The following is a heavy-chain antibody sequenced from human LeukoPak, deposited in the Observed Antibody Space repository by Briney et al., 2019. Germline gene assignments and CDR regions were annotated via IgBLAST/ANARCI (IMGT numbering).Heavy chain of an antibody. D-gene: IGHD5-12*01. CDR2: IYYSGST. CDR3: ASPPGYSGYDYAYGY. V-gene: IGHV4-34*01. Sequence: KSSETLSLTCAVYGGSFSGYYWSWIRQPPGKGLEWIGSIYYSGSTYYNPSLKSRVTISVDTSKNQFSLKLSSVTAADTAVYYCASPPGYSGYDYAYGYWGQGTLVTVSS. J-gene: IGHJ4*02. CDR1: GGSFSGYY.